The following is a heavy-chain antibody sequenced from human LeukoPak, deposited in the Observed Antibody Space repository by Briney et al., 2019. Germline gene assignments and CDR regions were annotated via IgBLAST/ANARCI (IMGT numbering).Heavy chain of an antibody. V-gene: IGHV3-21*01. CDR1: GFTFSSSN. CDR2: ITSSSSYI. D-gene: IGHD4-17*01. Sequence: PGRSLRLSCVVSGFTFSSSNMTWVRQAPGRGLEWVSSITSSSSYIYYADSVKGRFTISRDNAKNSLSLQMNSLRAEDTAVYYCATEKNYGDYNAYGMDVWGQGTTVIVSS. CDR3: ATEKNYGDYNAYGMDV. J-gene: IGHJ6*02.